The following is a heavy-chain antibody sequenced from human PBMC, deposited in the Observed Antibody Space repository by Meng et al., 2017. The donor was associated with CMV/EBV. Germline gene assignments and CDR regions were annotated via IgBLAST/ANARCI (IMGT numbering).Heavy chain of an antibody. J-gene: IGHJ6*02. CDR1: GFTFSSYW. Sequence: GESLKISCAASGFTFSSYWMHWVRQAPGKGLVWVSRINSDGSSTSYADSVKGRFTTSRDNAKNTLYLQMNSLRAEDTAVYYCARDLPYCSSTSCYSTWYYYYGMDVWGQGTTVTVSS. CDR3: ARDLPYCSSTSCYSTWYYYYGMDV. V-gene: IGHV3-74*01. CDR2: INSDGSST. D-gene: IGHD2-2*02.